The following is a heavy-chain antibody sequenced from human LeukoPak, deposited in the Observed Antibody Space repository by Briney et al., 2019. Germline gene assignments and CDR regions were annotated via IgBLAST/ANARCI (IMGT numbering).Heavy chain of an antibody. CDR3: ARGFLGGTDQYFDS. Sequence: GGSLRLSCVASGFSFDDYGMHWVRQAPGKGLEWVSLISWDGGTTYYADSVKGRFTISRDTSENSLYLQMNSLRAEDTAVYFCARGFLGGTDQYFDSWGQGTLVTVSS. CDR1: GFSFDDYG. J-gene: IGHJ4*02. D-gene: IGHD6-19*01. V-gene: IGHV3-43D*03. CDR2: ISWDGGTT.